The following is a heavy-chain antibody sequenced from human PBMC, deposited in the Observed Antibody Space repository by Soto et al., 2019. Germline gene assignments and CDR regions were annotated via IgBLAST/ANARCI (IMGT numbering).Heavy chain of an antibody. CDR1: GGSISSYY. D-gene: IGHD6-19*01. CDR2: IYYSGST. J-gene: IGHJ3*02. V-gene: IGHV4-59*01. Sequence: LETLSLTCTVSGGSISSYYWSWIRQPPGKGLEWIGYIYYSGSTNYNPSLKSRVTISVDTSKNQFSLKLSSVTAADTAVYYCARRIKRWLRSDAFDIWGQGTMVTVSS. CDR3: ARRIKRWLRSDAFDI.